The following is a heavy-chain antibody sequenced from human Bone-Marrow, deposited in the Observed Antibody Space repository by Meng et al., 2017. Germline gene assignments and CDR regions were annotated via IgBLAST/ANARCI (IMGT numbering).Heavy chain of an antibody. V-gene: IGHV3-9*01. D-gene: IGHD2-2*01. Sequence: SLKISCAASGFTFDDYAMHWVRQAPGKGLEWVSGISWNSGSIGYADSVKGRFTISRDNAKNSLYLQMNSLRAEDTAVYYCATLLVVSGDDYWGQGTLVTVSS. CDR1: GFTFDDYA. CDR2: ISWNSGSI. J-gene: IGHJ4*02. CDR3: ATLLVVSGDDY.